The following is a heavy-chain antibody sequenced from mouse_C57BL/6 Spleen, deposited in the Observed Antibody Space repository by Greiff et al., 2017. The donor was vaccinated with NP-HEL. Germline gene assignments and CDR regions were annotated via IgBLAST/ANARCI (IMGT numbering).Heavy chain of an antibody. J-gene: IGHJ2*01. CDR3: AVTYFRY. V-gene: IGHV1-26*01. CDR1: GYTFTDYY. CDR2: INPNNGGT. Sequence: VQLQQSGPELVKPGASVKISCKASGYTFTDYYMNWVKQSHGKSLEWIGDINPNNGGTSYNQKFKGKATLTVDKSSSTAYMELRSLTSEDSAVYYCAVTYFRYWGQGTTLTVSS. D-gene: IGHD2-1*01.